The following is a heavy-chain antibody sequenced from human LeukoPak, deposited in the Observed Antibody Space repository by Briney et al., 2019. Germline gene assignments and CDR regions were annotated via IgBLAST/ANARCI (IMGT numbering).Heavy chain of an antibody. V-gene: IGHV6-1*01. Sequence: SQTLSLTCAISGDSVSSNSAAWNWIRQSPSRGLEWLGRTYYRSKWYNDYAVSVKSRITINPDTSKNQFSLQLNSVTPEDTAVYYCARDLARQGGYCSSTSCPFFDYWGQGTLVTVSS. CDR3: ARDLARQGGYCSSTSCPFFDY. D-gene: IGHD2-2*01. J-gene: IGHJ4*02. CDR1: GDSVSSNSAA. CDR2: TYYRSKWYN.